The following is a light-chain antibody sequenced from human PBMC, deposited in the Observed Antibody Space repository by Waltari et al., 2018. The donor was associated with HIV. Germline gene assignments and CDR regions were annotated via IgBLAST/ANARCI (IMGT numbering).Light chain of an antibody. V-gene: IGKV4-1*01. CDR3: QQYYSLPFT. CDR2: WAS. Sequence: IVMTQSPDSLVVSLGERATINCKSSQSVLYNSSSKNYLAWYQQKPGQSPKLLIYWASTREAGVPDRFSGGGSGTDFTLTISSLQAEDVAVYYCQQYYSLPFTFGPGTKVDIK. CDR1: QSVLYNSSSKNY. J-gene: IGKJ3*01.